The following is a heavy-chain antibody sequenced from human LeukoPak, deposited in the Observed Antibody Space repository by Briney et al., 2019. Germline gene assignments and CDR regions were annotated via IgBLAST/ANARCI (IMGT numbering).Heavy chain of an antibody. V-gene: IGHV1-2*02. CDR1: GYTFTSYA. J-gene: IGHJ4*02. Sequence: ASVKVSCKASGYTFTSYAMNWVRQAPGQGLEWMGWINPNSGGTNYAQKFQGRVTMTRDTSISTAYMELSRLRSDDTAVYYCARDAAVAGTPRSGKRGVGYWGQGTLVTVSS. CDR2: INPNSGGT. D-gene: IGHD6-19*01. CDR3: ARDAAVAGTPRSGKRGVGY.